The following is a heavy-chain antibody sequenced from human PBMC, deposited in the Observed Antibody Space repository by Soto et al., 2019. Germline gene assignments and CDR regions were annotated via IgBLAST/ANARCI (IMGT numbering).Heavy chain of an antibody. V-gene: IGHV3-73*01. D-gene: IGHD6-19*01. Sequence: GSLRLSCAASGFTFSGSAMHWVRQASGKGLEWVGRIRSKANSYATAYAASVKGRFTISRDDSKNTAYLQMNSLKTEDTAVYYCTRSIAVAGTYWFDPWGQGTLVTVSS. CDR2: IRSKANSYAT. J-gene: IGHJ5*02. CDR3: TRSIAVAGTYWFDP. CDR1: GFTFSGSA.